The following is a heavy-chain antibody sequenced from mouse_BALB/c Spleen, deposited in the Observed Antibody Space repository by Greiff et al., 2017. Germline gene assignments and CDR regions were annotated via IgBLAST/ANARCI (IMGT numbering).Heavy chain of an antibody. Sequence: QVQLQQSGPGLVQPSQSLSITCTVSGFSLTSYGVHWVRQSPGKGLEWLGVIWSGGSTAYNAAFISRLSISKDNSKSQVFFKMNSLQADDTARYYCAREGDDYAMDYWGQGTSVTVSS. D-gene: IGHD3-3*01. V-gene: IGHV2-4-1*01. CDR3: AREGDDYAMDY. CDR2: IWSGGST. J-gene: IGHJ4*01. CDR1: GFSLTSYG.